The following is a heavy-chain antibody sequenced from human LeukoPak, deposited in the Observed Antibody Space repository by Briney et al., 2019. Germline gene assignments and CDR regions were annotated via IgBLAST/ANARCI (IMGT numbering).Heavy chain of an antibody. CDR3: VRDGDDFNFDY. V-gene: IGHV3-21*01. D-gene: IGHD5-24*01. CDR2: ISSSSSYI. J-gene: IGHJ4*02. CDR1: GFTFSSYS. Sequence: PWGSLRLSCAASGFTFSSYSMNWVRQAPGKGLEWVSSISSSSSYIYYADSVKGRFTISRDNAKNTLYLQMSSLRAEDTAVYFCVRDGDDFNFDYWGQGSLVTVSS.